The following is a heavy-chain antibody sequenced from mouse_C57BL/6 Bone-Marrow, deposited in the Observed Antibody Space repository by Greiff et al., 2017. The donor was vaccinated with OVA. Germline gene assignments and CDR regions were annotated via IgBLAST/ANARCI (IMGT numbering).Heavy chain of an antibody. CDR1: GFTFSSYA. J-gene: IGHJ4*01. V-gene: IGHV5-9-1*02. D-gene: IGHD2-3*01. CDR2: ISSGGDYI. Sequence: EVNVVESGEGLVKPGGSLKLSCAASGFTFSSYAMSWVRQTPEKRLEWVAYISSGGDYIYSADTVYGRFTISSDNARNTLYLQMRGLKTEDTAMYYCTRDGYYAMDYWGQGTSVTVSS. CDR3: TRDGYYAMDY.